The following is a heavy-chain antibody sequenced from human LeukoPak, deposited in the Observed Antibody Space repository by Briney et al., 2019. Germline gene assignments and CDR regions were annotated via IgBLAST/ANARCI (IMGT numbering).Heavy chain of an antibody. D-gene: IGHD3-22*01. Sequence: SETLSLTCTVSGGSISSYYGSWIRQPPGEGLEWIGYIYYSGSTNYNPSLKSRVTISVDTSKNQFSLKLSSVPAADTAVYYCARSGYYDSSGRPDAFDIWGQGTMVTVSS. CDR2: IYYSGST. V-gene: IGHV4-59*01. CDR3: ARSGYYDSSGRPDAFDI. CDR1: GGSISSYY. J-gene: IGHJ3*02.